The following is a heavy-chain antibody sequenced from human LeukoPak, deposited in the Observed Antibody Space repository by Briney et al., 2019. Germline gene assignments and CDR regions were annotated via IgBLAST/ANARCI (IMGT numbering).Heavy chain of an antibody. V-gene: IGHV3-23*01. CDR3: AKERSDYGDYDYYMDV. Sequence: GGSLRLSCAASWFTLSSYAMSWVRQAPGKGLEWVSAISGSGGSSYYADSVKGRFTISRDNSKNTLYLQMNRQTAHGTPRYYGAKERSDYGDYDYYMDVWGKGTTVTVSS. CDR2: ISGSGGSS. CDR1: WFTLSSYA. D-gene: IGHD4-17*01. J-gene: IGHJ6*03.